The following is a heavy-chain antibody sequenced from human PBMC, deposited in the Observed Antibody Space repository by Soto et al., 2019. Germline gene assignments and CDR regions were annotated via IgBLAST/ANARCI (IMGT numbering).Heavy chain of an antibody. J-gene: IGHJ6*02. CDR3: IQSRCGGDCLQSYASYDSYGMAV. V-gene: IGHV2-5*02. D-gene: IGHD2-21*02. CDR2: IYWDDDK. Sequence: QITLKESGPTLVKPTQTLTLTCTFSAFSLSTGGVGVGWIRQPPGKALEWLALIYWDDDKRYSPSLRSRLTITKAPSKTPGVLTPPNMDPVATATYYCIQSRCGGDCLQSYASYDSYGMAVWGQGTTVTVSS. CDR1: AFSLSTGGVG.